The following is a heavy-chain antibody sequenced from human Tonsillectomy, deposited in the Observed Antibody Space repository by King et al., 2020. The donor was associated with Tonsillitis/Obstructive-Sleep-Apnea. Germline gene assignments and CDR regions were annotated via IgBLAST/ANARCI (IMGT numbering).Heavy chain of an antibody. D-gene: IGHD2-2*01. CDR1: GFTFSTCG. CDR2: IWYDGTNK. J-gene: IGHJ4*02. V-gene: IGHV3-33*01. Sequence: QVQLVESGGGVVQPGRSLSLSCAASGFTFSTCGMHWVRQAPGKGLDWVALIWYDGTNKYYADSVKGRFSISRDNSKNTLYQQMNSLRAEDTAVYYCARDPYCSSNSSYDFDYWGRGTLAT. CDR3: ARDPYCSSNSSYDFDY.